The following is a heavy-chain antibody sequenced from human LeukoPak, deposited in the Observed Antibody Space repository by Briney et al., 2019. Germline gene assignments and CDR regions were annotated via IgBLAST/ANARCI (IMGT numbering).Heavy chain of an antibody. J-gene: IGHJ6*02. V-gene: IGHV3-7*03. CDR3: ARDGVVVVAATPEHYYGMDV. D-gene: IGHD2-15*01. Sequence: GGSLRLSCAASGFTFNSFWMSWVRQAPGKGLEWVANIKQDGSEKYYVDSVKGRFTISRDNAKNSLYLQMDSLRAEDTALYHCARDGVVVVAATPEHYYGMDVWGQGTTVTVSS. CDR1: GFTFNSFW. CDR2: IKQDGSEK.